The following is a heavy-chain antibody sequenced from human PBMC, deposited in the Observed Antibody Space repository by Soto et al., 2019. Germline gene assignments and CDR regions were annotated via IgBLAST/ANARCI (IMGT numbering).Heavy chain of an antibody. J-gene: IGHJ4*02. CDR1: GDSVNSGRYY. V-gene: IGHV4-31*03. D-gene: IGHD1-1*01. Sequence: QVQLQQSGPGLVKPSQTLSLTCTVSGDSVNSGRYYWHWIRQLPGKGLEWIGYIVYSGTTYYNPSLMSRVTISLDTSKNDLSLKLTSVTVADTAVYFCARGWLRVTGTYDSWGQGTLVTVSS. CDR3: ARGWLRVTGTYDS. CDR2: IVYSGTT.